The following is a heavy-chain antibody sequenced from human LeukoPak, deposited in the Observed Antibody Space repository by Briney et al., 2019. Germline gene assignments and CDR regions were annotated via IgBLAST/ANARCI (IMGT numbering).Heavy chain of an antibody. CDR3: AKCARIDWLPIDY. V-gene: IGHV3-23*01. J-gene: IGHJ4*02. Sequence: GGYLRLSCAASGFSFSNYAMTWVRQAPGKGLEWVSGISGGGGSIYYADFVKGRFTISRDNSKNTVYLQMNSLRAEDTAVYYCAKCARIDWLPIDYWGQGTLVTVSS. CDR1: GFSFSNYA. D-gene: IGHD3-9*01. CDR2: ISGGGGSI.